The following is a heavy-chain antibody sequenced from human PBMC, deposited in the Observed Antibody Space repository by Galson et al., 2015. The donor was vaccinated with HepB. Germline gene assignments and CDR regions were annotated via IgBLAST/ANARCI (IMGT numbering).Heavy chain of an antibody. CDR2: IDPSDSYT. Sequence: QSGAEVKKPGESLRISCKGSGYSFTSYWISWVRQMPGKGLEWMGRIDPSDSYTNYSPSFQGHVTISADKSISTAYLQWSSLKASDTAMYYCARRLTGTPSEGWFDPWGQGTLVTVSS. J-gene: IGHJ5*02. CDR1: GYSFTSYW. V-gene: IGHV5-10-1*01. D-gene: IGHD1-20*01. CDR3: ARRLTGTPSEGWFDP.